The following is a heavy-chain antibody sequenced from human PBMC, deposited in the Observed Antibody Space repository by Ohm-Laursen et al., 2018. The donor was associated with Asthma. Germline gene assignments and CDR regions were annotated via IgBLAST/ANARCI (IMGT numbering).Heavy chain of an antibody. Sequence: ASVKVSCKVSGYTFTDYYMHWVQQAPGKGLEWMGLVDPEDGETIYAEKFQGRVTITADTSTDTAYMELSSLRSEDTAVYYCARDYEAVTYDYWGQGTLVTVSS. J-gene: IGHJ4*02. CDR1: GYTFTDYY. CDR2: VDPEDGET. D-gene: IGHD4-17*01. CDR3: ARDYEAVTYDY. V-gene: IGHV1-69-2*01.